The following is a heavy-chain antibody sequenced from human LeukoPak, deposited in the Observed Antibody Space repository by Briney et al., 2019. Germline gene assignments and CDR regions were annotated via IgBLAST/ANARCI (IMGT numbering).Heavy chain of an antibody. D-gene: IGHD6-13*01. J-gene: IGHJ4*02. CDR3: AGDLVAAPGGYFDY. V-gene: IGHV4-4*07. CDR2: IYTSGST. CDR1: GGSISSYY. Sequence: LETLSLTCTVSGGSISSYYWSWIRQPAGKGLEWIGRIYTSGSTNYNPSLKSRVTMSVDTSKNQFSLKLSSVTAADTAMYYCAGDLVAAPGGYFDYWGQGTLVTVSS.